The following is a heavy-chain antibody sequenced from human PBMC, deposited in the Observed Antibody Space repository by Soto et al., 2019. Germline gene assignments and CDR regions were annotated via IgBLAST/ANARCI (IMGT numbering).Heavy chain of an antibody. V-gene: IGHV3-11*01. CDR1: GFSFSDHY. D-gene: IGHD3-10*01. CDR2: ISGSGTTT. Sequence: XGSLRLSCADSGFSFSDHYMTWIRQGPGKGLEWVSKISGSGTTTYYADSVKGRFTVSRDNAKNSLYLQMNSLRAEDTAVYYCAGDPYYYASDFWGQGTLVTVSS. CDR3: AGDPYYYASDF. J-gene: IGHJ4*02.